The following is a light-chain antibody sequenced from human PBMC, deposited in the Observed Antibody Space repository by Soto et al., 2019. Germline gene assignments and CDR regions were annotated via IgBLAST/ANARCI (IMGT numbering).Light chain of an antibody. CDR1: NSDVGRYNY. CDR3: CSFAGTYTLV. J-gene: IGLJ2*01. V-gene: IGLV2-11*01. CDR2: DVT. Sequence: QSALTQPRSVSGSPGQSVTISCTGTNSDVGRYNYVSWYQHHPGKAPKLMIYDVTKRPSGVPPRFSGSKSGTTASLTISGLQAEDESDYYCCSFAGTYTLVFGGGTKVTVL.